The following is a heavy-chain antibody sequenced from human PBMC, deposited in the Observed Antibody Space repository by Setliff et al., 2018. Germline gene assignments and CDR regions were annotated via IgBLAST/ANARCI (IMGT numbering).Heavy chain of an antibody. CDR3: VPQGPGYGNGWWTNWFDP. V-gene: IGHV3-30*01. CDR2: VSHDGSTK. D-gene: IGHD6-19*01. J-gene: IGHJ5*02. CDR1: GFTFSGYS. Sequence: PGGSLRLSCAASGFTFSGYSMHWVRQAPGKGLEWVAVVSHDGSTKWYADSVKGRFTISRDNSKNELYPEMNSLRAEDTAVYYCVPQGPGYGNGWWTNWFDPWGQGTLVTVSS.